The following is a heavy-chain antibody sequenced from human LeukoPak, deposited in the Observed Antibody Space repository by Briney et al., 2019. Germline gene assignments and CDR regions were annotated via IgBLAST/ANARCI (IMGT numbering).Heavy chain of an antibody. J-gene: IGHJ6*02. Sequence: PGGSLRLSCAASGFTFSSYWMHWVRQAPGKGPVWVSRVNSDGSSTSYADSVKGRFTISRDNAKNTLYLQMNSLRAEDTAVYYCARNYGMDVWGQGTTVTVSS. CDR2: VNSDGSST. V-gene: IGHV3-74*01. CDR1: GFTFSSYW. CDR3: ARNYGMDV.